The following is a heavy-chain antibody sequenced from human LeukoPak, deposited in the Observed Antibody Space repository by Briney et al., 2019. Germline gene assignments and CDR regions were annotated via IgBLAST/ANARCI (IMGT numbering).Heavy chain of an antibody. J-gene: IGHJ4*02. V-gene: IGHV3-30-3*01. CDR1: GFTFSNYA. Sequence: GGPLRLSCAASGFTFSNYAMHWVRQAPGKGLEWVAVISYDGSNEYYADSVKGRFTISRDNSKSALYLLMNSLRAEDTAVYYCARGRDSSGLYWAYWGQGILVSVSS. CDR2: ISYDGSNE. CDR3: ARGRDSSGLYWAY. D-gene: IGHD6-19*01.